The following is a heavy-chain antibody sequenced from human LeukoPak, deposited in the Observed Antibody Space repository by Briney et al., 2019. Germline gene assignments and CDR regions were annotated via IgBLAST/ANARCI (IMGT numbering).Heavy chain of an antibody. Sequence: ETLSLTCTVSGYSISSGYYWGWIRQAPGKGLEWVSVIGGDARSPYYADSVKGRFTISRDNSKNTVYLQMNNMRVDDTAVYYCARVAGWHWFDPWGQGTLVTVSS. J-gene: IGHJ5*02. CDR1: GYSISSGYY. V-gene: IGHV3-23*01. D-gene: IGHD6-19*01. CDR3: ARVAGWHWFDP. CDR2: IGGDARSP.